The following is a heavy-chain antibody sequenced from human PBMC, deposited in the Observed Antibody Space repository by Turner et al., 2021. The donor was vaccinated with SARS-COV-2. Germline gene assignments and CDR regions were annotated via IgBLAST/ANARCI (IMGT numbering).Heavy chain of an antibody. CDR3: ARGHSSGWHQSGAFDI. CDR1: GFTVSSNY. D-gene: IGHD6-19*01. Sequence: EVQLVESGGGLIQPGGSLRLSCAASGFTVSSNYMSWVRQAPGKGLEWVSVIYSGGSTYYEDSVKCRFTISRDNSKNTLYLQMNSLRAEDTAVYYCARGHSSGWHQSGAFDIWGQGTMVTVSS. CDR2: IYSGGST. J-gene: IGHJ3*02. V-gene: IGHV3-53*01.